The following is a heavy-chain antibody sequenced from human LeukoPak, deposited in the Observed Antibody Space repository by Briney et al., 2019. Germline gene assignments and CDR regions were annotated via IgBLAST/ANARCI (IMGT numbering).Heavy chain of an antibody. CDR1: GFTFSSYP. CDR3: ARDYPADH. Sequence: GGSLRLSCAASGFTFSSYPMHWVRQAPGKGLEWVALISSDGSDKKYADSVKGRLTISRDNSKNTLYLQMHSPRVEDTAVYYCARDYPADHWGQGTLVTVSS. J-gene: IGHJ4*02. V-gene: IGHV3-30-3*01. CDR2: ISSDGSDK.